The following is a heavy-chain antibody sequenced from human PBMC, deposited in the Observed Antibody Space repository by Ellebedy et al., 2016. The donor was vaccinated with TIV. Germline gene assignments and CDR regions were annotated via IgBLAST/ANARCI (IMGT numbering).Heavy chain of an antibody. CDR1: GGSISSYY. J-gene: IGHJ4*02. CDR2: IYYSGST. Sequence: SETLSLTCTVSGGSISSYYWSWIRQPPGKGLEWIGYIYYSGSTNYNPSLKRRVTISVDTSKNQFSLKLSSVTAADTAVYYCASSGADYFDYWGQGTLVTVSS. D-gene: IGHD4/OR15-4a*01. CDR3: ASSGADYFDY. V-gene: IGHV4-59*01.